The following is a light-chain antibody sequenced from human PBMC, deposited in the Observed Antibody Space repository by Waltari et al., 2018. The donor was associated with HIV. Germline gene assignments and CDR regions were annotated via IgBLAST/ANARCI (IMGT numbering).Light chain of an antibody. CDR1: SGSIASNY. CDR3: QSYDSSNPVV. V-gene: IGLV6-57*01. Sequence: NFMLTQPHSVSESPGKTVTISCTRSSGSIASNYVQWYQQRPGSSPTTLIPEDNQRPTGVPDRFSGSIDSSSNSASLTISGLKTEDEADYYCQSYDSSNPVVFGGGTKLTVL. CDR2: EDN. J-gene: IGLJ2*01.